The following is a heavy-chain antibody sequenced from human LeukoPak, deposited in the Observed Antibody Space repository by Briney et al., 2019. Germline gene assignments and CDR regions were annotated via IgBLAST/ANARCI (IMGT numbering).Heavy chain of an antibody. Sequence: SVKVSCKASRGTFSSYAISCVRQAPGQGLEWMGGIISIFGTANYAQKFQGRVTITRDKSMSTANMALSSLRSEDTAVYYCARARGYSYGPFCYWGQGTLVTVSS. V-gene: IGHV1-69*06. J-gene: IGHJ4*02. D-gene: IGHD5-18*01. CDR1: RGTFSSYA. CDR2: IISIFGTA. CDR3: ARARGYSYGPFCY.